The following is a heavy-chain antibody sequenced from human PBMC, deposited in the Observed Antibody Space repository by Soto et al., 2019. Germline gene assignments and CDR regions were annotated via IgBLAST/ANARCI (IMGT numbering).Heavy chain of an antibody. V-gene: IGHV1-69*13. J-gene: IGHJ3*02. D-gene: IGHD5-12*01. Sequence: SVKVSCKASGGTFSNYAINWVRQAPGLGLEWMGQVTPKLATAKHAQKFQGRVTITADESAGTAYMYVSSLRSEDTAVYFCARRRDGYNSAFDIWGQGTLVTVSS. CDR1: GGTFSNYA. CDR3: ARRRDGYNSAFDI. CDR2: VTPKLATA.